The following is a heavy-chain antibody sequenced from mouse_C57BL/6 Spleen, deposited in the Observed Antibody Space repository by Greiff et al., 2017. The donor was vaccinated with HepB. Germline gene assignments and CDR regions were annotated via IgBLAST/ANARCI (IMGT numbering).Heavy chain of an antibody. CDR3: TTLITTVVARRFAY. D-gene: IGHD1-1*01. Sequence: EVQLQESGAELVRPGASVKLSCTASGFNIKDDYMHWVKQRPEQGLEWIGWIDPENGDTEYASKFQGKATITADTSSNTAYLQLSSLTSEDTAVYYCTTLITTVVARRFAYWGQGTLVTVSA. CDR1: GFNIKDDY. J-gene: IGHJ3*01. V-gene: IGHV14-4*01. CDR2: IDPENGDT.